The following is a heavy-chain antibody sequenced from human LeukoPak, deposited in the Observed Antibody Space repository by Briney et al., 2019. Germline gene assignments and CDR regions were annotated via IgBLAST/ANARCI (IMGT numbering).Heavy chain of an antibody. V-gene: IGHV4-34*01. CDR3: ARRKYYDLWSGYPYYFDY. CDR1: GGSFSGYY. D-gene: IGHD3-3*01. Sequence: PSETLSLTCAVYGGSFSGYYWSWIRQPPRKGLEWIGEINHSGSTNYNPSLKSRVTISVDTSKNQFSLKLSSVTAADTAVYYCARRKYYDLWSGYPYYFDYWGQGTLVTVSS. J-gene: IGHJ4*02. CDR2: INHSGST.